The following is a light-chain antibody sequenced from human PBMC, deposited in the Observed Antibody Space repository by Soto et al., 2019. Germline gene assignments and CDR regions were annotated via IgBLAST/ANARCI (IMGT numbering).Light chain of an antibody. CDR2: KAS. CDR3: QQYNDNWT. CDR1: QSISSW. V-gene: IGKV1-5*03. J-gene: IGKJ1*01. Sequence: DIQMTQSPSTLSASVGDRVTITCRASQSISSWLAWNQQKPGKAPKLLIYKASTLQSGVPSRFSGSGSGTEFTLAISSLQPDDFATYYCQQYNDNWTFGQGTKVEIK.